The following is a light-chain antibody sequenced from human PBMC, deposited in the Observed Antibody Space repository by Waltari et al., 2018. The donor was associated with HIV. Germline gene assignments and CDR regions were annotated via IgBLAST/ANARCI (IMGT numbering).Light chain of an antibody. V-gene: IGKV1-27*01. CDR3: QRTYNAPFT. Sequence: DIQLTQSPSSLAASVGDRVTITCRVSQGIPTSLNCCRQNPGKLPKVLIYSASNLQSGVPSRFSGSGSGTDFTLTFGSLQPEDVATYYGQRTYNAPFTFGPGTKVDIK. J-gene: IGKJ3*01. CDR1: QGIPTS. CDR2: SAS.